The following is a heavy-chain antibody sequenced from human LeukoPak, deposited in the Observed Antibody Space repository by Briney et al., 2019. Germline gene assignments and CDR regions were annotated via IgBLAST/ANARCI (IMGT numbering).Heavy chain of an antibody. V-gene: IGHV4-39*02. CDR2: IYYSGST. J-gene: IGHJ4*02. D-gene: IGHD2-21*02. CDR3: ARDQYAYCGGDCYLPAFDY. Sequence: SETLSLTCTVSGGSISSSSYYWGWIRQPPGKGLEWIGSIYYSGSTYYNPSLKSRVTISVDTSKNQFSLKLSSVTAADTAVYYCARDQYAYCGGDCYLPAFDYWGQGTLVTVSS. CDR1: GGSISSSSYY.